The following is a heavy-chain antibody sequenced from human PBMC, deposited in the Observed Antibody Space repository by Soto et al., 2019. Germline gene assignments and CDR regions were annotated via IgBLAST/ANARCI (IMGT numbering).Heavy chain of an antibody. CDR2: INDIGDSN. J-gene: IGHJ4*02. V-gene: IGHV3-23*01. CDR3: AKGSAGGSPYHFDY. D-gene: IGHD2-15*01. Sequence: PGGSLRLSCAASGLTFRRYSMSWVRQAPGKGLDWVSAINDIGDSNYHEDSVKGRFTIYRDISKNTLYQQLESLRAEDMALYYCAKGSAGGSPYHFDYWGQGTLVTASS. CDR1: GLTFRRYS.